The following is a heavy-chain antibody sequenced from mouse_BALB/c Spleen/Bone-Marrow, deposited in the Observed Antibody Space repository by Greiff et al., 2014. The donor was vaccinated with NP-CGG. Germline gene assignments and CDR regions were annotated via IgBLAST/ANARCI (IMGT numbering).Heavy chain of an antibody. V-gene: IGHV2-9*02. J-gene: IGHJ4*01. CDR2: IWADGST. D-gene: IGHD1-2*01. CDR1: GFSFTSYG. CDR3: AWITTATGAMDY. Sequence: VQLQESGPGLVAPSPILSISCTVSGFSFTSYGVHWVRQPPGKGLEWLGVIWADGSTNYNSALMCRLSISKDNSKSQVFLKMNSLQTDDAAMYYCAWITTATGAMDYWGQGTSVTVSS.